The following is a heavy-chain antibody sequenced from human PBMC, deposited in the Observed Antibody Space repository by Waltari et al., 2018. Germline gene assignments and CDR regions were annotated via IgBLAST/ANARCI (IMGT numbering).Heavy chain of an antibody. Sequence: EVQLVESGGGLVNPGGSLRLSCAASGFSFSNAWMNWVRQAPGKGLEWVGRMKTRADGGTADYAAPVRGRFTISRDDSQNTLYLQMNSLKTEDTAVYYCTPPPYYYYYGMDVWGQGTTVTVSS. J-gene: IGHJ6*02. CDR3: TPPPYYYYYGMDV. CDR1: GFSFSNAW. V-gene: IGHV3-15*07. CDR2: MKTRADGGTA.